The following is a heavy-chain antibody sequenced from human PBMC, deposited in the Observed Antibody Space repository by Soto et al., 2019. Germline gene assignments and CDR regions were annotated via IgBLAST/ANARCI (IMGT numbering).Heavy chain of an antibody. CDR2: MNPSNGNT. CDR3: ARFVRHQLPTIDY. J-gene: IGHJ4*02. Sequence: GASVNGSCKASGYTFTNYDINWVRQATGQGLEWMGWMNPSNGNTGYAQKFQGRVTMTRDTSISTAYMELSSLTSADTAVYYCARFVRHQLPTIDYWGQGALVTVSS. D-gene: IGHD1-26*01. V-gene: IGHV1-8*01. CDR1: GYTFTNYD.